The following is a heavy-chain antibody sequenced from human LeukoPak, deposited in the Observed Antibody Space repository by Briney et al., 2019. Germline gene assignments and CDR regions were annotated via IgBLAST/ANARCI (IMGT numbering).Heavy chain of an antibody. CDR3: ARGDVDPYVFDI. D-gene: IGHD3-10*02. J-gene: IGHJ3*02. V-gene: IGHV4-34*01. CDR2: INHSGST. Sequence: SETLSLTCAVYGGSFSRYYWNWIRQPPGKGLEWIGEINHSGSTNYNPSLKSRVTISVDTSKNQFSLKVKSVIAADTAVYYCARGDVDPYVFDIWGQETMVTVSS. CDR1: GGSFSRYY.